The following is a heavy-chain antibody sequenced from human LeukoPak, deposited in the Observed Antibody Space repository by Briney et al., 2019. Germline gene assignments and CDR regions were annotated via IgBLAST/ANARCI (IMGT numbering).Heavy chain of an antibody. CDR3: AKGSGSGWYGWFAP. CDR2: IEASGGAT. D-gene: IGHD6-19*01. J-gene: IGHJ5*02. V-gene: IGHV3-23*01. Sequence: GESLRLSCAASGFTFSGYAMYWVRQAPGKGLEWVSSIEASGGATYYADSVKGRFTISRDNSKNTFYLQMNSLRAEDTALYYCAKGSGSGWYGWFAPWGQGTLVTVSA. CDR1: GFTFSGYA.